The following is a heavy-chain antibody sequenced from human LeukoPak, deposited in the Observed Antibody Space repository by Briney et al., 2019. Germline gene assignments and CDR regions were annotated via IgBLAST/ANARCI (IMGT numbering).Heavy chain of an antibody. V-gene: IGHV4-4*07. CDR3: ARDRIAAALDYYMDV. CDR1: GGSISSYY. D-gene: IGHD6-13*01. J-gene: IGHJ6*03. CDR2: IYTSGSA. Sequence: PSETLSLTCTVSGGSISSYYWSWIRQPAGKGLEWIGRIYTSGSANYNPSLKSRVTISVDTSKNQFSLKLSSVTAADTAVYYCARDRIAAALDYYMDVWGKGTTVTVSS.